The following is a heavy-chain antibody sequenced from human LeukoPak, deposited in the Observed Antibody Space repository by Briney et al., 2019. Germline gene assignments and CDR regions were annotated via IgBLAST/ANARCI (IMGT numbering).Heavy chain of an antibody. J-gene: IGHJ4*02. D-gene: IGHD6-6*01. V-gene: IGHV1-2*02. CDR3: ARARVRAARPEDY. Sequence: ASVKVSCKASGYTFTGYYMHWVRQAPGQGLEWMGWINPNSGGTNYAQKFQGRVTMTRDTSISTAYMELSRLRSDDTAVYYCARARVRAARPEDYWGQGTLVTVSS. CDR1: GYTFTGYY. CDR2: INPNSGGT.